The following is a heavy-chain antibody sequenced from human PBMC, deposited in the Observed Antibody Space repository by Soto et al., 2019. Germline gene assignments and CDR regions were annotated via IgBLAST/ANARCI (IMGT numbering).Heavy chain of an antibody. CDR1: GYSFTSYD. CDR3: AGGGFVEQLLDC. V-gene: IGHV1-8*01. CDR2: MNPNSGTT. Sequence: ASVKVSCKASGYSFTSYDMNWVRHATGQGLEWVGWMNPNSGTTGYAQKFQGRVTMTRDTSTSTAYMELSSLTSEDTAVYYCAGGGFVEQLLDCWGKGTAVPVSS. D-gene: IGHD6-13*01. J-gene: IGHJ4*02.